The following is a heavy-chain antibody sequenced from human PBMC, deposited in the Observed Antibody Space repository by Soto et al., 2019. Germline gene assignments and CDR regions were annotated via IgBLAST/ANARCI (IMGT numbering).Heavy chain of an antibody. D-gene: IGHD4-17*01. Sequence: SETLSLTCAVYGGSFSGYYWSWIRQPPGKGLEWIGEINHSGSTNYNPSLKSRVTISVDTSKNQFSLKLSSVTAADTAVYYCAIYGGNSVYFDYWGQGTLVTVSS. CDR2: INHSGST. CDR1: GGSFSGYY. CDR3: AIYGGNSVYFDY. V-gene: IGHV4-34*01. J-gene: IGHJ4*02.